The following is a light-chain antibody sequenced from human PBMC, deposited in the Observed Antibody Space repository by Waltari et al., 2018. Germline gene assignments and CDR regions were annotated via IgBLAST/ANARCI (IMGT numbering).Light chain of an antibody. V-gene: IGKV2-30*02. Sequence: DLVMTQSPLSLPITPGQPASMTCRSSQSLLHSNGNTYLSWFLQKPGQPPRRLIYKVSNRDSGVPDRFSGSGAGTDFTLKISRVETEDVGIYYCMQGTHFPLTFGGGTKVEIK. CDR2: KVS. CDR1: QSLLHSNGNTY. J-gene: IGKJ4*01. CDR3: MQGTHFPLT.